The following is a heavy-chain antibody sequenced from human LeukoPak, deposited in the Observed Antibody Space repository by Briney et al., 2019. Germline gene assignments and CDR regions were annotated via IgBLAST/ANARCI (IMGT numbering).Heavy chain of an antibody. J-gene: IGHJ3*02. CDR2: IYSGGST. V-gene: IGHV3-66*01. CDR3: ARDRGRRRMITFGDAFDI. Sequence: GGSLRLSCAASGITVSSNYMSWVRQAPGKGLEWVSAIYSGGSTFYADSVKGRFTISRDNSKNTLYLQMNSLRAEDTAVYYCARDRGRRRMITFGDAFDIWGQGTMVTVSS. D-gene: IGHD3-16*01. CDR1: GITVSSNY.